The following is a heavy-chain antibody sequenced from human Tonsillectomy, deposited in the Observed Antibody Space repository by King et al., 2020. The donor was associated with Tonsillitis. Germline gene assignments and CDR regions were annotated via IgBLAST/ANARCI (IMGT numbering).Heavy chain of an antibody. V-gene: IGHV4-31*03. CDR1: DGSISNGGYY. Sequence: VQLQESGPGLVKPSKTLSLTCSVSDGSISNGGYYWSWIRQHPGKGLEWIGYIYYTGVTSYNPSLKSRVTISVDTSNHQFSLNLSSVTAADTAVYYCARDSGYGTGDCWGQGTLVTISS. J-gene: IGHJ4*02. CDR2: IYYTGVT. D-gene: IGHD5-12*01. CDR3: ARDSGYGTGDC.